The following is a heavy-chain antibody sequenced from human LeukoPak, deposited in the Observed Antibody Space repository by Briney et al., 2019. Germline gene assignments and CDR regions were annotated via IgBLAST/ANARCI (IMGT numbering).Heavy chain of an antibody. CDR2: ISRTSSDI. CDR1: GFTFGTYT. J-gene: IGHJ4*02. Sequence: GGSLRLSCAASGFTFGTYTVNWVRQAPGEGLEWVSSISRTSSDIYYADSVKGRFTISRDNAKNSLYLQMNGLRAADTAVYYCARDGVAAGLYFDNWGQGTLVTVSS. D-gene: IGHD2-15*01. CDR3: ARDGVAAGLYFDN. V-gene: IGHV3-21*01.